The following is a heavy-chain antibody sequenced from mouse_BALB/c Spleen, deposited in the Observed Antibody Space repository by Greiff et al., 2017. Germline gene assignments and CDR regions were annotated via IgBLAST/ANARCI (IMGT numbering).Heavy chain of an antibody. CDR3: ARSPLGRDYYAMDY. Sequence: LVKTGASVKISCKASGYSFTGYYMHWVKQSHGKSLEWIGYISCYNGATSYNQKFKGKATFTVDTSSSTAYMQFNSLTSEDSAVYYCARSPLGRDYYAMDYWGQGTSVTVSS. J-gene: IGHJ4*01. D-gene: IGHD4-1*01. CDR2: ISCYNGAT. V-gene: IGHV1S34*01. CDR1: GYSFTGYY.